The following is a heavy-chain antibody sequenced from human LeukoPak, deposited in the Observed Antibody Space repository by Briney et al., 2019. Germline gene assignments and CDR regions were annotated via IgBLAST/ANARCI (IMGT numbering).Heavy chain of an antibody. CDR2: IRYDGSNK. V-gene: IGHV3-30*02. CDR3: AKDLREQPFLMGAFDI. D-gene: IGHD1-26*01. CDR1: GFTFSSYG. J-gene: IGHJ3*02. Sequence: GGSLRLSCAASGFTFSSYGMHWVRQAPGKGLEWVAFIRYDGSNKYYADSVKGRFTISRDNSKNTLYLQMNSLRAEDTAVYYCAKDLREQPFLMGAFDIWGQGTMVTVPS.